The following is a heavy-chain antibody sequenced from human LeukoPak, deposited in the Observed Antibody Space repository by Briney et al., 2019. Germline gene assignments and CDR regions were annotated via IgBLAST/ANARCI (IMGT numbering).Heavy chain of an antibody. V-gene: IGHV3-11*01. D-gene: IGHD3-22*01. J-gene: IGHJ4*02. Sequence: PGGSLRLSCAASGFTFSDYYMSWIRQAPGKGLEWVSYISSSGSTIYYADSVKGRFTISRDNAKNSLYLQMNSLRVEDTAVYYCARDGYYYVSSGYYSFDYWGQGTLVTVSS. CDR2: ISSSGSTI. CDR3: ARDGYYYVSSGYYSFDY. CDR1: GFTFSDYY.